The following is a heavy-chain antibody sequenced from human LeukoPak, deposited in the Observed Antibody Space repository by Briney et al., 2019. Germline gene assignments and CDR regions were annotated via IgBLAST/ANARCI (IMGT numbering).Heavy chain of an antibody. CDR2: IYTSGST. V-gene: IGHV4-4*09. J-gene: IGHJ4*02. Sequence: SETLSLTCTVSGGSISSYYWSWIRQPPGKGLGWIGYIYTSGSTNYNPSLKSRVTISVDTSKNQFSLKLSSVTAADTAVYYCARLQGSDWGQGTLVTVSS. CDR1: GGSISSYY. CDR3: ARLQGSD. D-gene: IGHD3-10*01.